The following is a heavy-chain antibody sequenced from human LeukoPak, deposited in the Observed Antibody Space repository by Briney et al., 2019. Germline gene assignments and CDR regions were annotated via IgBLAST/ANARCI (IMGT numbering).Heavy chain of an antibody. V-gene: IGHV1-69*01. CDR2: IIPIFGTA. CDR1: GGTFSSYA. CDR3: GRDYAYYYYGMDV. Sequence: SVKVSCKASGGTFSSYAISWVRQAPGQGLEWMGGIIPIFGTANYAQKFQGRVTITADESTSTAYMELSSLRSEDTAVYYCGRDYAYYYYGMDVWGQGTTVTVS. D-gene: IGHD4-17*01. J-gene: IGHJ6*02.